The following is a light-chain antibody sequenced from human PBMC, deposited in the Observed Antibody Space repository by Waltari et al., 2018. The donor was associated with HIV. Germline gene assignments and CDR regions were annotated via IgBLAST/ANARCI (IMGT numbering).Light chain of an antibody. CDR3: SSYTSSSTRV. CDR2: DVS. CDR1: SSDVGGYNY. J-gene: IGLJ3*02. V-gene: IGLV2-14*03. Sequence: QSALTQPASVSGSPGQSITISCTGTSSDVGGYNYVSWYQQHPGKAPKLMIDDVSNRPSVVSNRFSGSKSGNTASLTISGLQAEDGADYYCSSYTSSSTRVFGGGTKLTVL.